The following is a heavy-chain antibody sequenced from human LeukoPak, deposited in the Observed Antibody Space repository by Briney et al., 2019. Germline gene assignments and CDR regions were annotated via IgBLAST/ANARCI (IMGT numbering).Heavy chain of an antibody. D-gene: IGHD3-22*01. CDR2: IIPILGIA. CDR1: GGTFSSYA. Sequence: ASVKVSCKASGGTFSSYAISWVRQAPGQGLEWMGRIIPILGIANYAQKFQGRVTITADKSTSTAYMELSSLRSEDTAVYYCARDVSRYYYDSSGYWYYWGQGTLVTVSS. V-gene: IGHV1-69*04. J-gene: IGHJ4*02. CDR3: ARDVSRYYYDSSGYWYY.